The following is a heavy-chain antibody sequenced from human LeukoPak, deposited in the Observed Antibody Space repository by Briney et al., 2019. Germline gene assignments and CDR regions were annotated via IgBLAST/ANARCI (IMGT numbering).Heavy chain of an antibody. CDR3: ATDIAARPHAY. CDR2: INPSGGST. Sequence: ASVKVSCKASGYTFTSYYMHWVRQAPGQGLEWMGIINPSGGSTSYAQKFQGRVTMTRDTSTDTAYMELSSLRSEDTAVYYCATDIAARPHAYWGQGTLVTVSS. D-gene: IGHD6-6*01. V-gene: IGHV1-46*01. CDR1: GYTFTSYY. J-gene: IGHJ4*02.